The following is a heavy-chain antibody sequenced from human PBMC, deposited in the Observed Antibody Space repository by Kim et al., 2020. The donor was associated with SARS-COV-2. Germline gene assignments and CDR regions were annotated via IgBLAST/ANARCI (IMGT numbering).Heavy chain of an antibody. CDR2: FDPEDGET. CDR3: ATATTVTTRTHYYYYGMDV. J-gene: IGHJ6*02. V-gene: IGHV1-24*01. D-gene: IGHD4-17*01. Sequence: ASVKVSCKVSGYTLTELSMHWVRQAPGKGLEWMGGFDPEDGETIYAQKFQGRVTMTEDTSTDTAYMELSSLRSEDTAVYYCATATTVTTRTHYYYYGMDVWGQGTTVTVSS. CDR1: GYTLTELS.